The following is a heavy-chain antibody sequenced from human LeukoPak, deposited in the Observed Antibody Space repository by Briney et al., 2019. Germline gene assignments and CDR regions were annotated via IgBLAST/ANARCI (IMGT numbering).Heavy chain of an antibody. CDR3: ARYTMVRGRDAFDI. D-gene: IGHD3-10*01. V-gene: IGHV3-48*04. Sequence: GGSLRLSCAASGFTFSSYAMSWVRQAPGKGLEWVSYISSSSSTIYYADSVKGRFTISRDNAKNSLYLQMNSLRAEDTAVYYCARYTMVRGRDAFDIWGQGTMVTVSS. CDR1: GFTFSSYA. CDR2: ISSSSSTI. J-gene: IGHJ3*02.